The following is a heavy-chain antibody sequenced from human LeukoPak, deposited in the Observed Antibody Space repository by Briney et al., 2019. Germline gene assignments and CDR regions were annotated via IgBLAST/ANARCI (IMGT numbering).Heavy chain of an antibody. CDR3: ARSGLGYSGYDFDY. V-gene: IGHV3-7*04. CDR2: IKQDGSEK. D-gene: IGHD5-12*01. J-gene: IGHJ4*02. CDR1: GFTFSSYW. Sequence: PGGSLRLSCAASGFTFSSYWMRWVRQATGNGLEWGVNIKQDGSEKYYVDSVKGRFTISKDNAKNSLYLQMNSLRAEDTAVYYCARSGLGYSGYDFDYWGQGTLVTVSS.